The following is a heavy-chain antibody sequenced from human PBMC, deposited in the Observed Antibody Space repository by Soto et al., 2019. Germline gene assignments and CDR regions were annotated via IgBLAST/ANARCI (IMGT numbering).Heavy chain of an antibody. CDR3: ALRAGPL. D-gene: IGHD6-13*01. CDR1: GFSFSTYS. V-gene: IGHV3-48*01. J-gene: IGHJ4*02. Sequence: GGSLRLSCAASGFSFSTYSMNWVRQAPGEGLEWISYISSSSNTIYYADSVKGRFTISRDNAKNSLYLQMDSLRAEDTAVYYCALRAGPLGGQGT. CDR2: ISSSSNTI.